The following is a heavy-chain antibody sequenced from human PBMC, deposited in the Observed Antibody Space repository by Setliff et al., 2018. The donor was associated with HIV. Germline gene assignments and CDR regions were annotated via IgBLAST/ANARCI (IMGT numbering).Heavy chain of an antibody. Sequence: GGSLRLSCAASGFTFSDCSMNWVRQAPGKGLEWISYITSTGSTIFYADSVKGRFTISRDNDKNSVHLQMTSLRAEDTAVYYCASIELAAMVPVDCWGQGTLVNASS. D-gene: IGHD5-18*01. CDR2: ITSTGSTI. CDR1: GFTFSDCS. V-gene: IGHV3-48*01. J-gene: IGHJ4*02. CDR3: ASIELAAMVPVDC.